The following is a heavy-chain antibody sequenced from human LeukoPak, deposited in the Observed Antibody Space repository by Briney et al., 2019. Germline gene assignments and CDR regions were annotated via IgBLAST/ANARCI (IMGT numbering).Heavy chain of an antibody. CDR2: IYYSGST. Sequence: SETLSLTSTVSGDSISSYYWSWIRQPPGKGLEWIGYIYYSGSTAYNPSLKSRVTILVDTSKNQFSLKRSSVTAADTAVYFCARGQGSTWTGWFDPWGQGTLVTVSS. V-gene: IGHV4-59*01. D-gene: IGHD6-13*01. CDR3: ARGQGSTWTGWFDP. CDR1: GDSISSYY. J-gene: IGHJ5*02.